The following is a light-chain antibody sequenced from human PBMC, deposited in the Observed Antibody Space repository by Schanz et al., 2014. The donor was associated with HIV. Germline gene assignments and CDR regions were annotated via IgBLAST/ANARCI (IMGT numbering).Light chain of an antibody. V-gene: IGKV3-20*01. J-gene: IGKJ1*01. Sequence: IVLTQSPGTLSLSPGEGLTLSCRASQSVRSNYVAWYQQKPGQAPRLVIYGASRRATGIPDRFSGSGSGTDFTLIITRLEPEDFAVYWCQQYGSSPTFGQGTKVEIK. CDR3: QQYGSSPT. CDR1: QSVRSNY. CDR2: GAS.